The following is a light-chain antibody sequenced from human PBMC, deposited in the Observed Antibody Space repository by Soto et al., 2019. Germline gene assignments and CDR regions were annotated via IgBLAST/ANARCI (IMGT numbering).Light chain of an antibody. Sequence: QAVVTQPPSASGTPGQRVTISCSGSSSNIGSNYVYWYQQLPGTAPKLLIYRNNQRPSGVPDRFSGSKSGTSASLAISGLRSEDEADYYCAAWDDSLSDPYVFGTGTKVTVL. CDR1: SSNIGSNY. J-gene: IGLJ1*01. V-gene: IGLV1-47*01. CDR2: RNN. CDR3: AAWDDSLSDPYV.